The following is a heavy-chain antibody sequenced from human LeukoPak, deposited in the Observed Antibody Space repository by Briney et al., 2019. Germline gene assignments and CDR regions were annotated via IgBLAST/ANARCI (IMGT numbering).Heavy chain of an antibody. CDR3: ASDRAADAFDI. D-gene: IGHD1-14*01. J-gene: IGHJ3*02. Sequence: ASETLSLTCTVSGGSISSYYWSWIRQPPGKGLEWIGYIYYSGSTNYNPSLKSRVTISVDTSKNQFSLKLSSVTAADTAVYYCASDRAADAFDIWGQGTMVTVSS. CDR2: IYYSGST. CDR1: GGSISSYY. V-gene: IGHV4-59*01.